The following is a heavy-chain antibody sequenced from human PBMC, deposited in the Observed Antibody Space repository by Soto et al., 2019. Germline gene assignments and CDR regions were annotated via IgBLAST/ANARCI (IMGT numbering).Heavy chain of an antibody. CDR1: GGSISSSSYY. CDR2: IEYNGRT. J-gene: IGHJ4*02. Sequence: QLQLQESGPGLVKPSETLSLTCTVSGGSISSSSYYWAWIRQPPGKGLEWIGSIEYNGRTSYNPYLESRVTISVATSKNQLSLGLSSVTVADTAVYYCARKSAALASKPPDYWGQGTLVTVSS. V-gene: IGHV4-39*01. D-gene: IGHD6-19*01. CDR3: ARKSAALASKPPDY.